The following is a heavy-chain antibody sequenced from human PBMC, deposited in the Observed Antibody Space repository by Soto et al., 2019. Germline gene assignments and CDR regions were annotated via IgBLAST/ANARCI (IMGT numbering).Heavy chain of an antibody. CDR1: GFTFSSYA. CDR2: ISGSGSST. J-gene: IGHJ4*02. V-gene: IGHV3-23*01. D-gene: IGHD5-12*01. CDR3: ATSTVPGIVATSFDY. Sequence: EVQLLESGGGLVQPGGSLRLSCAASGFTFSSYAMSWVRQAPGKGLEWVSGISGSGSSTYYADSVKGRFSISRDSSKNTVYLQMNSLRADDTAVYYCATSTVPGIVATSFDYWGQGTLVTVSS.